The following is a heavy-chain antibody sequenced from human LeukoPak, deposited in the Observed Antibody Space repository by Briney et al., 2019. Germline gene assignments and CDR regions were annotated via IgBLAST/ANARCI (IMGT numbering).Heavy chain of an antibody. Sequence: PSQTLSLTCTVSGGSISGGGYYWSWIRQHPGKGLEWIGYIYYSGSTSYNPSLKSRVTISVDTSKNQFSLKLSSVTAADTALYYCARDILAYDSSGYYPNWLDPRGQGTLVTVSS. J-gene: IGHJ5*02. V-gene: IGHV4-31*03. CDR3: ARDILAYDSSGYYPNWLDP. CDR2: IYYSGST. D-gene: IGHD3-22*01. CDR1: GGSISGGGYY.